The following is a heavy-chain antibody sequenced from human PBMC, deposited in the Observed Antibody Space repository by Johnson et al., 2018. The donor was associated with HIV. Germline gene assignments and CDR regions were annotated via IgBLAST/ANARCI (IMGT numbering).Heavy chain of an antibody. D-gene: IGHD1-1*01. Sequence: EVHLVESGGGLVRPGESLRLSCVASGFTFSGYWMTWVRQAPGKGLEWVANIKQGGSEKYYVDSVKGRFTISRDNAKKSLYLQMNSLRAEDTAVYYCARDGSNFGAFDIWGQGTMVTVSS. CDR3: ARDGSNFGAFDI. CDR1: GFTFSGYW. J-gene: IGHJ3*02. V-gene: IGHV3-7*01. CDR2: IKQGGSEK.